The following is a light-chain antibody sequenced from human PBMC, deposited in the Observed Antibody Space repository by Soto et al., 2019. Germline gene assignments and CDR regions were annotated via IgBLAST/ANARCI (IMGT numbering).Light chain of an antibody. J-gene: IGLJ2*01. CDR3: SSYGGGKGLV. Sequence: QSVLTQPPSASGSPGQSVTISCTGGNRDIGVYNFVSWYQQYPGKAPKLIIYEVTKRPSGVPDRFSASKSGNSASLTVSGLHDEDEAEYYGSSYGGGKGLVFGGGTQLTVL. V-gene: IGLV2-8*01. CDR1: NRDIGVYNF. CDR2: EVT.